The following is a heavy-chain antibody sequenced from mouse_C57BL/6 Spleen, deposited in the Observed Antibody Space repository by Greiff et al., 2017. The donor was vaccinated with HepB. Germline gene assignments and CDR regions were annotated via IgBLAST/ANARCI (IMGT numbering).Heavy chain of an antibody. Sequence: VQLQQSGPGLVQPSQSLSITCTVSGFSFTSYGVHWVRQSPGKGLEWLGVICSGGSTDYNAAFISRLSISKDNSKSHGFFKMNSLQADDTAIYYCARNGDYSNYFDYWGQGTTLTVSS. CDR1: GFSFTSYG. J-gene: IGHJ2*01. D-gene: IGHD2-5*01. CDR3: ARNGDYSNYFDY. V-gene: IGHV2-2*01. CDR2: ICSGGST.